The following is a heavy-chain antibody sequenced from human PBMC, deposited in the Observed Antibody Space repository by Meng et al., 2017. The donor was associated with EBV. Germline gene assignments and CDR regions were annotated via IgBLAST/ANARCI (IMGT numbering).Heavy chain of an antibody. Sequence: VQLLESGGGLVQPGGSLRLSCAASGFSFSNYAMGWVRQAPGKGLEWVSGISATSVDTYYADSVKGRFAISRDNSKNTVTLHMNILRAEDTAIYYCNSGSHSPLDSWGQGTLVTVSS. CDR2: ISATSVDT. D-gene: IGHD1-26*01. J-gene: IGHJ4*02. V-gene: IGHV3-23*01. CDR3: NSGSHSPLDS. CDR1: GFSFSNYA.